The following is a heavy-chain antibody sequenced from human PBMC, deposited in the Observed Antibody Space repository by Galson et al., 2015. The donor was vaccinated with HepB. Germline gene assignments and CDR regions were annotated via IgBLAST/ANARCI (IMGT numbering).Heavy chain of an antibody. D-gene: IGHD1-26*01. Sequence: SVKVSCKASGGTFSSYASSWVRQAPGQGLEWMGGIIPIFGTANYAQKFQGRVTITADESTSTAYMELSSLRSEDTAVYYCAIGERSGSYGSFDPWGQGTLVTVSS. CDR3: AIGERSGSYGSFDP. J-gene: IGHJ5*02. V-gene: IGHV1-69*13. CDR1: GGTFSSYA. CDR2: IIPIFGTA.